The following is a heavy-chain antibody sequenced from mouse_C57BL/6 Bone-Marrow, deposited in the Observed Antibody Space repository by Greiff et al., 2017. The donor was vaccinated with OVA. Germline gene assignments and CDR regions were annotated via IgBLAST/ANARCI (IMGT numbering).Heavy chain of an antibody. CDR1: GYTFTDYY. CDR2: INPYNGGT. CDR3: AREVYDYDGYFDV. Sequence: EVQLQQSGPVLVKPGASVKMSCKASGYTFTDYYMNWVKQSNGKSLEWIGVINPYNGGTSYNQKFKGKATLTVDKSSSTAYMELNSLTSEDSAVYYCAREVYDYDGYFDVWGTGTTVTVSS. J-gene: IGHJ1*03. D-gene: IGHD2-4*01. V-gene: IGHV1-19*01.